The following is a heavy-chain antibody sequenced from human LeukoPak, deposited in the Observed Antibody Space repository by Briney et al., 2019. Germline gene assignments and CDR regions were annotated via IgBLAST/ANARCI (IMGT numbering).Heavy chain of an antibody. Sequence: GGSLRLSCAASGFIFSSYAMHWVRQAPGTGLEWVAVIWSDGSRQYYLDSVKGRFTISRDNSKNTLYLQMNSLRAEDTAVYSSARGVAQNGNPNYFDPWGRGTLVTVSS. CDR1: GFIFSSYA. CDR3: ARGVAQNGNPNYFDP. J-gene: IGHJ5*02. D-gene: IGHD2-15*01. CDR2: IWSDGSRQ. V-gene: IGHV3-33*01.